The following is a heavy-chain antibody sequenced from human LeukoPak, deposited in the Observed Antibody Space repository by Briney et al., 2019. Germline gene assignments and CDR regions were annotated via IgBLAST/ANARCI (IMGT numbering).Heavy chain of an antibody. CDR3: SRGGDYARGAFDI. J-gene: IGHJ3*02. D-gene: IGHD3-10*02. V-gene: IGHV3-11*01. Sequence: GGSLRLSCAASGFTFSDYYMSWIRQAPGKGLEGVSYISSSGSIIYYADSVKGRFTISRDNAKNSLYLQMNSLRAEDTAVYYCSRGGDYARGAFDIWGQGTMVTVSS. CDR2: ISSSGSII. CDR1: GFTFSDYY.